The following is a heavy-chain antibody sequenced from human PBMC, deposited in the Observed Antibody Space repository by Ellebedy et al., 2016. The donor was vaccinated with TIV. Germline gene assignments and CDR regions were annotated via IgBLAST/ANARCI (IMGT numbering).Heavy chain of an antibody. V-gene: IGHV3-23*01. J-gene: IGHJ4*02. CDR2: IDGAGGT. CDR3: AKTEPYGTTWFGRIY. D-gene: IGHD3-10*01. CDR1: GFTFSNYA. Sequence: GASLKISCAVSGFTFSNYAMTWVRQAPGQGLGWVSAIDGAGGTHYAASVKGRFTISGDNSKKTFYLEMNSLRVDDTAVYYCAKTEPYGTTWFGRIYWGQGTLVTVSS.